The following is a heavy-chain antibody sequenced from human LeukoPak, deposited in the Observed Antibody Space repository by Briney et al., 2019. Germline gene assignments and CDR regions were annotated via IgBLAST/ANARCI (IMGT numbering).Heavy chain of an antibody. CDR3: VRDRGYCSGSTCYALWDY. Sequence: PGGSLRLSCAASGFTVSSNYMSWVRQAPGKGLEWVSVIYSGGSTYYADSVKGRFTISRDNSKNTLYLQMNSLRAEDTAVYYCVRDRGYCSGSTCYALWDYWGQGTLVTVSS. J-gene: IGHJ4*02. CDR1: GFTVSSNY. D-gene: IGHD2-15*01. V-gene: IGHV3-66*01. CDR2: IYSGGST.